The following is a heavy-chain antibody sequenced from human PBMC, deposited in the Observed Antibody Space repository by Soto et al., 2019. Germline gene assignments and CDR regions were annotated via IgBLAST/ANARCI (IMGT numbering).Heavy chain of an antibody. CDR2: ISYDGSNK. J-gene: IGHJ4*02. CDR3: VLGDY. CDR1: GFTFSSYA. D-gene: IGHD3-16*01. Sequence: QVQLVESGGGVVQPGRSLRLSCAASGFTFSSYAMHWVRQAPGKGLEWVAVISYDGSNKYYADSVKGRFTISRDNSKNTLYLQMNSLRAEDTAVYYCVLGDYWGQGTLVTVSS. V-gene: IGHV3-30-3*01.